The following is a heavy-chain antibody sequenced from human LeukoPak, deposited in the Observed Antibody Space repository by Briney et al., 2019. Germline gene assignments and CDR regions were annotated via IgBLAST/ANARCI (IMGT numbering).Heavy chain of an antibody. CDR3: ARGRSILTGYYRCAFDI. Sequence: ASVKVSCKASGYTFTGYYMHWVRQAPGQGLEWMGIINPSGGSTSYAQKFQGRVTMTRDTSTSTVYMELSSLRSEDTAVYYCARGRSILTGYYRCAFDIWGQGTMVTVSS. D-gene: IGHD3-9*01. CDR1: GYTFTGYY. CDR2: INPSGGST. J-gene: IGHJ3*02. V-gene: IGHV1-46*01.